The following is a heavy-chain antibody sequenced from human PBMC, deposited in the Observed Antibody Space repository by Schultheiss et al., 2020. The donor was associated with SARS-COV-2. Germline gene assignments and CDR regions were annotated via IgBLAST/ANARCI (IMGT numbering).Heavy chain of an antibody. V-gene: IGHV3-74*01. CDR3: VRNDRELLSGTYYQWGMDV. CDR2: INSDGKSA. J-gene: IGHJ6*02. D-gene: IGHD3-10*01. CDR1: GFSFNTYW. Sequence: GGSLRLSCVASGFSFNTYWMHWVRQVPGKGLVWVSRINSDGKSATYADSVKGRFIISRDNAKSSLYLQMDSLRAEVTAVYYCVRNDRELLSGTYYQWGMDVWGQGTTVTVSS.